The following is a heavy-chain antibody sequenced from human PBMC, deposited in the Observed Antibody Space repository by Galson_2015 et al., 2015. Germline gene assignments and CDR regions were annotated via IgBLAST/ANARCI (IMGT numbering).Heavy chain of an antibody. V-gene: IGHV1-69*13. D-gene: IGHD1-26*01. CDR3: ARLLVGATSVDY. CDR1: GGTFSSYA. Sequence: SVKVSCKASGGTFSSYAISWVRQAPGQGLEWMGGIIPIFGTANYAQKFQGRVTITADESTSTAHMELSSLRSEDTAVYYCARLLVGATSVDYWGQGTLVTVSS. J-gene: IGHJ4*02. CDR2: IIPIFGTA.